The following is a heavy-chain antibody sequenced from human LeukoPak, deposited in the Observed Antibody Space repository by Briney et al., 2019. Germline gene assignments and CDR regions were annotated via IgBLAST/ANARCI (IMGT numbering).Heavy chain of an antibody. CDR2: ISAYNGNT. CDR1: GYTFTSYG. CDR3: VRLAPGIWFGELLPEFYGMDV. D-gene: IGHD3-10*01. Sequence: ASVKVSCKASGYTFTSYGISWVRQAPGQGLEWMGWISAYNGNTNYAQKLQGRVTMTTDTSTSTAYMELRSLRSDDTAVYYCVRLAPGIWFGELLPEFYGMDVWGQGTTVTVSS. V-gene: IGHV1-18*01. J-gene: IGHJ6*02.